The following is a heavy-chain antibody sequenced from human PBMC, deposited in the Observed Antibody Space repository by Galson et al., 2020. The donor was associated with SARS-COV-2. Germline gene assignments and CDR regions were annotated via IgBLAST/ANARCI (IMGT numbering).Heavy chain of an antibody. CDR2: ISGSGGST. Sequence: TGGSLRLSCAASGFTFSSYAMSWVRQAPGKGLEWVLAISGSGGSTYYADSVKGRFTISRDNSKNTLYLQMNSLRAEDTAVYYCAKGDCSGGSCYSGPFDYWGQGTLVTVSS. D-gene: IGHD2-15*01. J-gene: IGHJ4*02. V-gene: IGHV3-23*01. CDR1: GFTFSSYA. CDR3: AKGDCSGGSCYSGPFDY.